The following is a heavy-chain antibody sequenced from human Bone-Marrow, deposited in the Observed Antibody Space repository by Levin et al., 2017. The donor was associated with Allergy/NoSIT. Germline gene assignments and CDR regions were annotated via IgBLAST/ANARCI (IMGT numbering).Heavy chain of an antibody. Sequence: SETLSLTCTVSGGSISSSSYYWGWIRQPPGKGLEWIGSIYYSGTSHSNSSLKSRVTLSVDTSKNQLSLTLSSVTAADTAVYYCARESQGIAILGVVDYWGQGILVTVSS. CDR2: IYYSGTS. D-gene: IGHD3-3*01. V-gene: IGHV4-39*02. CDR1: GGSISSSSYY. CDR3: ARESQGIAILGVVDY. J-gene: IGHJ4*02.